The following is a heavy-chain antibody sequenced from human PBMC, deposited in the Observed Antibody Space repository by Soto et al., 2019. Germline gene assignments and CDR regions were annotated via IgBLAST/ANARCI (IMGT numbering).Heavy chain of an antibody. D-gene: IGHD3-16*02. Sequence: GGSLRLSCAASGFTFSSYAMSWVRQAPGKGLEWVSAISGSGGSTYYADSVKGRFTISRDNSKNTLYLQMNSLRAEDTAVYYCAKALYDYVWGSYRSPFDYWGQGTLVTVSS. V-gene: IGHV3-23*01. CDR3: AKALYDYVWGSYRSPFDY. CDR1: GFTFSSYA. J-gene: IGHJ4*02. CDR2: ISGSGGST.